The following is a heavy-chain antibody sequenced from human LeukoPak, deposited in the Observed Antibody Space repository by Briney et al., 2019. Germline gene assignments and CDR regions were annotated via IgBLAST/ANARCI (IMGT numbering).Heavy chain of an antibody. CDR2: INHSGST. D-gene: IGHD2-2*01. J-gene: IGHJ4*02. CDR1: GGSFSGYY. V-gene: IGHV4-34*01. Sequence: SETLSLTCAVYGGSFSGYYWRWIRQPPGKGMEWIGEINHSGSTSYNPSLKSRVTISVDTSKNQFSLTLSSVTAADMAVYYCARGSGDIVVVPATKHQEERGWFFDYWGQGTLVTVSS. CDR3: ARGSGDIVVVPATKHQEERGWFFDY.